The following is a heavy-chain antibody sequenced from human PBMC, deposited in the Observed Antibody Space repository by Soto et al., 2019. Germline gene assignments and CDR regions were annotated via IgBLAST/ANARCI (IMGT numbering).Heavy chain of an antibody. J-gene: IGHJ4*02. CDR1: GFTFNNAW. CDR2: IKSKTDGVPT. V-gene: IGHV3-15*07. D-gene: IGHD6-25*01. Sequence: EVQLVESGGGLVKPGGSLRLSCAASGFTFNNAWMKWVRQAPGKGLEWVGRIKSKTDGVPTDYAASVKGRFTISRDDSKNTLYLQMNSLKTEDTAVYFCTTDPGPYSSAYWGQGTLVTVSS. CDR3: TTDPGPYSSAY.